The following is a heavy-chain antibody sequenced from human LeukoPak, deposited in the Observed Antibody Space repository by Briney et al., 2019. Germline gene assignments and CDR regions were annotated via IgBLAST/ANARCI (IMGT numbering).Heavy chain of an antibody. CDR1: GFTFSSYG. D-gene: IGHD6-6*01. V-gene: IGHV3-7*05. J-gene: IGHJ3*01. CDR2: IKGDGSEK. Sequence: PGGSLRLSCAASGFTFSSYGMHWVRQAPGKGPEWVAYIKGDGSEKSYLDSVNGRFTISRDNAENSLYLQMDSLRVEDTAVYHCARGLVSRAAFDVWGQGTMVTVSS. CDR3: ARGLVSRAAFDV.